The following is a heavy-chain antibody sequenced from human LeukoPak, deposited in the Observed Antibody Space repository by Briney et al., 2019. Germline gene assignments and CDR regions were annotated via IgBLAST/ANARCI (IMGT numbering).Heavy chain of an antibody. CDR1: GFTFSSYW. D-gene: IGHD6-19*01. CDR3: ARDISSGWYGDAFDI. CDR2: INSDGSST. V-gene: IGHV3-74*01. J-gene: IGHJ3*02. Sequence: GGSLRLSCAASGFTFSSYWMHWVRQAPGKGLVWVSRINSDGSSTSYADSVKGRFTISRDNAKNTLYLQMNSLRAEDTAVYYCARDISSGWYGDAFDIWGQGTMVTVSS.